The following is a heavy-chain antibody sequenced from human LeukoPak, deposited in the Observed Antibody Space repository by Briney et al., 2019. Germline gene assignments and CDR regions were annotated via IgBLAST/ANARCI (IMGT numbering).Heavy chain of an antibody. CDR1: GFTFSRYA. Sequence: GGSLRLSSAPSGFTFSRYAMSWVRHGPRKRLEWVSDISGSGGSTYNADSVKGRFTISRDNSKNTLYLQMNSLRAEDTAVYYCAKSTAMVTSFDYWGQGTLVTVSS. D-gene: IGHD5-18*01. V-gene: IGHV3-23*01. CDR2: ISGSGGST. CDR3: AKSTAMVTSFDY. J-gene: IGHJ4*02.